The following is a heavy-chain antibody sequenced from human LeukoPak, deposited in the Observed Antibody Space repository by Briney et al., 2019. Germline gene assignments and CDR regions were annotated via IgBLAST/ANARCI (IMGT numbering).Heavy chain of an antibody. Sequence: GGSLRLSCAASGFTFSSYNMNWVRQAPGKGLEWVSSISTSSSYVHYADSVKGRFTISRDNAKNSLYLQMNSLRAEDTAVYYCAREVAIPGDYYMDVWGKGTTVTVSS. V-gene: IGHV3-21*01. CDR1: GFTFSSYN. CDR3: AREVAIPGDYYMDV. D-gene: IGHD2-2*02. J-gene: IGHJ6*03. CDR2: ISTSSSYV.